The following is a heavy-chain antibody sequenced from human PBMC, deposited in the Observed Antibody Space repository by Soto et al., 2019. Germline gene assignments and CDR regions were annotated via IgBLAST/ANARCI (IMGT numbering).Heavy chain of an antibody. V-gene: IGHV1-69*06. CDR2: ILPMFGSA. J-gene: IGHJ4*02. CDR3: ARDLSGYDPALNRFDQ. CDR1: EDLFKSYS. D-gene: IGHD5-12*01. Sequence: GXSVKVSCKASEDLFKSYSIIWVRQAPGQGLEYMGGILPMFGSANSVDKFRGRLTLTADKSTTTTYMELTDLTDADTAVYYCARDLSGYDPALNRFDQWGQGTLVTVSS.